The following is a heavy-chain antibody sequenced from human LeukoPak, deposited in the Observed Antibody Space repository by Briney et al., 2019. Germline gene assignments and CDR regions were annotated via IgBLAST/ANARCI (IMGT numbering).Heavy chain of an antibody. Sequence: GGSLRLSCAASGFTFDDYAMHWVRQAPGKGLEWVSGICWNSGSIGYADSVKGRFTISRDNAKNSLYLQMNSLRAEDTALYYCAKDSRATMVRGVMFDYWGQGTLVTVSS. D-gene: IGHD3-10*01. V-gene: IGHV3-9*01. CDR1: GFTFDDYA. CDR3: AKDSRATMVRGVMFDY. J-gene: IGHJ4*02. CDR2: ICWNSGSI.